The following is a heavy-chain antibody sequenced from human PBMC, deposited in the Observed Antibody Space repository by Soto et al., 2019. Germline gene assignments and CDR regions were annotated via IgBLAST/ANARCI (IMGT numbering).Heavy chain of an antibody. CDR3: ARAPQQYSSSWYPKFDY. Sequence: SVKVSCKASGGTFSSYAISWVRQAPGQGLEWMGGIIPIFGTANYAQKFQGRVTITADESTSTAYMELSSLRSEDTAVYYRARAPQQYSSSWYPKFDYWGQGTLVTVSS. CDR2: IIPIFGTA. CDR1: GGTFSSYA. J-gene: IGHJ4*02. D-gene: IGHD6-13*01. V-gene: IGHV1-69*13.